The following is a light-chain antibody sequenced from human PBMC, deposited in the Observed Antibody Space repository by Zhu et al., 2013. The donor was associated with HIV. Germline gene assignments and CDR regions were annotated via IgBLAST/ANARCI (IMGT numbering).Light chain of an antibody. Sequence: QSVLTQPPSASATPGQRVTLSCSGSTSNIGINTVNWYQQVPGTAPKLLMYSNNQRPSRIPDRFTGSKSGTSAALAISGLQSEDEADYYCAAWDDSLSGWVFGGGTKLTVL. J-gene: IGLJ3*02. CDR1: TSNIGINT. CDR2: SNN. V-gene: IGLV1-44*01. CDR3: AAWDDSLSGWV.